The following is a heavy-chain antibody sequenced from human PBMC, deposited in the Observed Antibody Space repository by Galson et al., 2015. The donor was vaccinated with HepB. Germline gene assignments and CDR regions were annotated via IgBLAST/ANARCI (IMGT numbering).Heavy chain of an antibody. V-gene: IGHV1-8*01. Sequence: SVKVSCKASGYTFTSYDINWVRQATGQGLEWMGWMNPNSGNTGYAQKFQGRVTMTRNTSISTAYMELSSLRSEDTAVYYCARGDTITHYYYMDVWGKGTTVTVSS. D-gene: IGHD5-12*01. CDR1: GYTFTSYD. CDR2: MNPNSGNT. CDR3: ARGDTITHYYYMDV. J-gene: IGHJ6*03.